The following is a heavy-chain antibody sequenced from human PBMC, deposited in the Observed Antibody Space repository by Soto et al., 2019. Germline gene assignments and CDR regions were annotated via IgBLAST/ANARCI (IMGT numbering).Heavy chain of an antibody. CDR3: ARGGDVNYYHGMDV. J-gene: IGHJ6*02. CDR2: ISAYNGKT. V-gene: IGHV1-18*01. Sequence: QVQLVQSGGEVKKPGASVKLSCTASGYTFTSYGISWVRQAPGQGLEWMGWISAYNGKTNYEQNVQGRVTMTTDTSTRTAYMDLRSLRSDDTAVYYCARGGDVNYYHGMDVWGQGTTVTVSS. D-gene: IGHD5-12*01. CDR1: GYTFTSYG.